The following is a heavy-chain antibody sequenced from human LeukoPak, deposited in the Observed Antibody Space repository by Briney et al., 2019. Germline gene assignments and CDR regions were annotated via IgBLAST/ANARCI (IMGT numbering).Heavy chain of an antibody. CDR2: IYYTGGT. V-gene: IGHV4-39*01. CDR3: ARHPERYSYFDY. Sequence: SETLSLTCTVSGGSISSSSYYWGWIRQPPGKGLEWIGSIYYTGGTYYNPSLKSRVTISVDTSKNQFSLNLSSVTAADTAVYSCARHPERYSYFDYWGQGTLVTVSS. CDR1: GGSISSSSYY. D-gene: IGHD5-18*01. J-gene: IGHJ4*02.